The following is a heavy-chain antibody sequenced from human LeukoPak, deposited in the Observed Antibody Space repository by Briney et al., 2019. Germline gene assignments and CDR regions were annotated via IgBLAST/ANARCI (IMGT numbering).Heavy chain of an antibody. V-gene: IGHV1-2*02. CDR1: GYTFTGYY. CDR2: INPNSGGT. Sequence: ASVKVSCKASGYTFTGYYMHWVRQAPGQGLEWMGWINPNSGGTNYAQKFQGRVTMTRDTSISTAYMELSRLRSDDTAVYYCARDNWNYPKGAFDFWGQGTMVTVSS. D-gene: IGHD1-7*01. CDR3: ARDNWNYPKGAFDF. J-gene: IGHJ3*01.